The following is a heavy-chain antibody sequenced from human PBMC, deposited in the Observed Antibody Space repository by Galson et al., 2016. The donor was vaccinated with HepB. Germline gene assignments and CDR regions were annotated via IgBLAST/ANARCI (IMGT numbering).Heavy chain of an antibody. D-gene: IGHD6-19*01. CDR3: VKVGSAIAVTGYFGN. CDR1: GFSFQNYA. V-gene: IGHV3-43D*03. CDR2: ISWDAGTT. J-gene: IGHJ4*02. Sequence: SLRLSCAASGFSFQNYAMHWVRQAPGKGLEWVSLISWDAGTTYYVDSVKGRFTISRDSTKNPLYLQMNSLRPEDTAIYYCVKVGSAIAVTGYFGNWGQGTLVTVSS.